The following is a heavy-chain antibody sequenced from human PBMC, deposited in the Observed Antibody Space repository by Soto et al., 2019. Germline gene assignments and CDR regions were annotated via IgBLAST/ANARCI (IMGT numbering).Heavy chain of an antibody. CDR1: GFTFSSYA. J-gene: IGHJ3*02. D-gene: IGHD6-19*01. V-gene: IGHV3-23*01. CDR2: ISGSGGTT. Sequence: EVQLLESGGGLVQPGGSLRLSCAASGFTFSSYAMSWVRQAPGKGLEWVSAISGSGGTTYYAASVKGRFTFSRDNSKNTLYLHMTSLRAEDTAVYYCAKTANGWFSAFDIWGQGTMVTVSS. CDR3: AKTANGWFSAFDI.